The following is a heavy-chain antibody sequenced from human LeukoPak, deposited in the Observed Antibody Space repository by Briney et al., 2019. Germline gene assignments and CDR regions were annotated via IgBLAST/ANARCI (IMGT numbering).Heavy chain of an antibody. CDR3: AKAPRSTVTTSYFDY. Sequence: GGSLRLSCAASGFTFDDYAMHWVRHAPGKGLEWVSGISWSSGNIGYADSVKGRFTISRDNAKNSLYLQMNSLRAEDTALYYCAKAPRSTVTTSYFDYWGQGTLVTVSS. V-gene: IGHV3-9*01. CDR2: ISWSSGNI. J-gene: IGHJ4*02. D-gene: IGHD4-17*01. CDR1: GFTFDDYA.